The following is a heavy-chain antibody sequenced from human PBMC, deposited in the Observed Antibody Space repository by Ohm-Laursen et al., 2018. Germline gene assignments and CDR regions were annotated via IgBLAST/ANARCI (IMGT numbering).Heavy chain of an antibody. CDR1: GFTFTTYT. D-gene: IGHD2-21*02. CDR2: INFSGRYI. CDR3: ARPYCGGNCSDPIDS. Sequence: SLGLSCTASGFTFTTYTMNWLRQAPGKGLEWVSSINFSGRYIYYADSVKGRFTISRDNAKKSLFLQMNSLRVEDTAVYYCARPYCGGNCSDPIDSWGQGTLVTVSS. V-gene: IGHV3-21*01. J-gene: IGHJ4*02.